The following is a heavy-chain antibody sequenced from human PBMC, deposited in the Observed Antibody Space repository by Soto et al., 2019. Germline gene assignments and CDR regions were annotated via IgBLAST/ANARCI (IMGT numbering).Heavy chain of an antibody. V-gene: IGHV3-48*02. D-gene: IGHD3-3*01. CDR2: ISSSSSTI. CDR3: ARDPDHYDFWSGYSDY. J-gene: IGHJ4*02. Sequence: GGSLRLSCAASGFTFSSYSMNWVRQAPGKGLEWVSYISSSSSTIYYADSVKGRFTISRDNAKNSLYLQMNSLRDEDTAVYYCARDPDHYDFWSGYSDYWGQGTLVTVSS. CDR1: GFTFSSYS.